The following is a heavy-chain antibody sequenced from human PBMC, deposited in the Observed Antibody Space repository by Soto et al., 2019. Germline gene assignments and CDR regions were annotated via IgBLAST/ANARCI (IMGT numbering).Heavy chain of an antibody. CDR1: GFTFSSYG. J-gene: IGHJ4*02. CDR2: ISYDGSNK. D-gene: IGHD6-13*01. Sequence: GGSLRLSCAASGFTFSSYGMHWVRQAPGKGLEWVAVISYDGSNKYYADSVKGRFTISRDNSKNTLYLQMNSLRAEATAVYFFAKVAEAGKNPFDYWGQGTLVTVSS. V-gene: IGHV3-30*18. CDR3: AKVAEAGKNPFDY.